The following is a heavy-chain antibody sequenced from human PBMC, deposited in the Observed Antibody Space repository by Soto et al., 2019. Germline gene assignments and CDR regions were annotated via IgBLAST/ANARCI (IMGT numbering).Heavy chain of an antibody. CDR2: ISGSGGST. J-gene: IGHJ6*02. CDR3: ASLEGNLVATIPYYYYGMDV. D-gene: IGHD5-12*01. V-gene: IGHV3-23*01. Sequence: EVQLLESGGGLVQPGGSLRLSCAASGFTFSSYAMSWVRQAPGKGLEWVSAISGSGGSTYYADSVKGRFTISRDNSKNTLYLQMNSLRAEDTAVYYCASLEGNLVATIPYYYYGMDVWGQGTTVTVSS. CDR1: GFTFSSYA.